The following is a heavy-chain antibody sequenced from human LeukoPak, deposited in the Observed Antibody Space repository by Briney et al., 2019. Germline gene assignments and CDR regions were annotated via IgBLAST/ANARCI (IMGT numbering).Heavy chain of an antibody. V-gene: IGHV4-4*07. D-gene: IGHD2-21*02. CDR2: IYTSGST. CDR3: AGDACGGDCYSDYYYYYGMDV. Sequence: SETLSLTCTVSGGSISSDYWSWIRQPAGKGLECIGRIYTSGSTNYNPSLKSRVTMSLDTSKNQSSLKLSSVTAADTAGYYCAGDACGGDCYSDYYYYYGMDVWGKGTTVTVSS. J-gene: IGHJ6*04. CDR1: GGSISSDY.